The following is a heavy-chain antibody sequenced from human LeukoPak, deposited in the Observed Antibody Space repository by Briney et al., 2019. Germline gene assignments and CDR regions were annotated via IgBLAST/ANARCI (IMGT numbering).Heavy chain of an antibody. D-gene: IGHD1-14*01. Sequence: GESLRLSCAASGFTFNSFWMTWVRQAPGKGLEWVANINQGGSDKYYVDSVKGRFTISRDNANNLLYLQMNSLRGEDTAVYYCTRDRSRAEDDWGQGTLVTVSS. CDR3: TRDRSRAEDD. J-gene: IGHJ4*02. CDR2: INQGGSDK. CDR1: GFTFNSFW. V-gene: IGHV3-7*01.